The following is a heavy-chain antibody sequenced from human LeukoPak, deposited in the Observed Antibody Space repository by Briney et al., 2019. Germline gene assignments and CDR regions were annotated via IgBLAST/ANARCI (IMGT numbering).Heavy chain of an antibody. Sequence: ASVKVSCKGSGYTLTELSMHWVRQAPGKGLEWMGGFDPEDGETIYAQKFQGRVTMTEDTSTDTAYMELSSLRSEDTAVYYCATAPLAPTVTTTGNWFDPWGQGTLVTVSS. J-gene: IGHJ5*02. V-gene: IGHV1-24*01. CDR3: ATAPLAPTVTTTGNWFDP. D-gene: IGHD4-17*01. CDR2: FDPEDGET. CDR1: GYTLTELS.